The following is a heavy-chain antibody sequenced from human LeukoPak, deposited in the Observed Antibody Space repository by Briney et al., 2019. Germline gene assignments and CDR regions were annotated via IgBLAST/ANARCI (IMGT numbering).Heavy chain of an antibody. D-gene: IGHD3-16*02. CDR2: IWYDGSNK. V-gene: IGHV3-33*08. CDR1: GFTFSSYG. J-gene: IGHJ4*02. CDR3: ARDRVRSFFDY. Sequence: PGRSLRLSCAASGFTFSSYGMHWVRQAPGKGLEWVAVIWYDGSNKYYADSVKGRFTISRDNSKNTLYLQMNSLRAEDTAVYYCARDRVRSFFDYWGQGTLVTVSS.